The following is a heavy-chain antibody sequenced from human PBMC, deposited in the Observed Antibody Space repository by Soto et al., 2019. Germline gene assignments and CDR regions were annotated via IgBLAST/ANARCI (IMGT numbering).Heavy chain of an antibody. CDR2: IYYSGST. Sequence: SETLSLTCTVSGGSISSGGYYWNWIRQHPGKGLEWIGHIYYSGSTYYNPSLKSRVTISVDTSKKQFSLKLSSVTAADTAVYYCARGIAAAGTEFDCWGQGTLVTVSS. J-gene: IGHJ4*02. CDR3: ARGIAAAGTEFDC. V-gene: IGHV4-31*03. D-gene: IGHD6-13*01. CDR1: GGSISSGGYY.